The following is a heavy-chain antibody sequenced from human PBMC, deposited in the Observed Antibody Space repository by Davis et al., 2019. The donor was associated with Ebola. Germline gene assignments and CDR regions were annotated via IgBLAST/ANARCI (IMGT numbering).Heavy chain of an antibody. CDR2: ISSSSNYI. V-gene: IGHV3-21*04. D-gene: IGHD6-13*01. J-gene: IGHJ4*01. Sequence: GESLKISCAASGFTFSSNSMNWVRQAPGKGLEWVSFISSSSNYIYYADSVKGRFPVSRDNSRNTLYLQMNSLRAEDTAVYYCAIGRSTGHHFDYWGQGTLVTVSS. CDR3: AIGRSTGHHFDY. CDR1: GFTFSSNS.